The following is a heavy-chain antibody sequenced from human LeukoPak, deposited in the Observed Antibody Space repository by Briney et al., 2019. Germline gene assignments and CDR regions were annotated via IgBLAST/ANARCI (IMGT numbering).Heavy chain of an antibody. V-gene: IGHV4-34*01. Sequence: SETLSLTCAVYGGSFSGYYWSWIRQPPGRGLEWIGEINHSGSTNYNPSLKSRVTISVDTSKNQFSLKLSSVTAADTAVYYCARHQPIGSEFDYWGQGTLVTVSS. J-gene: IGHJ4*02. CDR1: GGSFSGYY. CDR3: ARHQPIGSEFDY. CDR2: INHSGST. D-gene: IGHD2-15*01.